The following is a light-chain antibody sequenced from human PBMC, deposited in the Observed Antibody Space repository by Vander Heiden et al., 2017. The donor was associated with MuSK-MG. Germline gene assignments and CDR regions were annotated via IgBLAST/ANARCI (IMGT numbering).Light chain of an antibody. CDR3: SPYAGSNNVV. CDR2: EVS. J-gene: IGLJ2*01. V-gene: IGLV2-8*01. Sequence: QSALTQPPSASGSPGQSVPISCTGTSSDVGGYNYVSWYQQHPGNAPKLMFVEVSKRPSGVPDRFSGYKSGNTASLTASGLQAEEEADYYCSPYAGSNNVVFGGGTKLTVL. CDR1: SSDVGGYNY.